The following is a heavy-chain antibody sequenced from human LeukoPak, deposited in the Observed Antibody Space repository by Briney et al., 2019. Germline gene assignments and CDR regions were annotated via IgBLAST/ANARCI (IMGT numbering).Heavy chain of an antibody. CDR2: ISWNSGSI. CDR3: AKAVQFGGYFDY. Sequence: GGSLRVSCAASGFTFDDYAMHWVRQAPGKGLEWVSGISWNSGSIGYADSVKGRFTISRDNAKNSLYLQMNSLRAEDTALYYCAKAVQFGGYFDYWGQGTLVTVSS. D-gene: IGHD3-10*01. J-gene: IGHJ4*02. V-gene: IGHV3-9*01. CDR1: GFTFDDYA.